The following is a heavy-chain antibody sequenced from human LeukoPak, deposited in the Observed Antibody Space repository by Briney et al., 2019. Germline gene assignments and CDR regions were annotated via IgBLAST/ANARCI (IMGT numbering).Heavy chain of an antibody. CDR2: IGTAGDT. J-gene: IGHJ3*02. CDR3: ARSLLAGTRGAFDI. D-gene: IGHD6-19*01. Sequence: GGSLRLSCAASGFTFSSYDMHWVRQATGKRLEWVSAIGTAGDTYYPGSVKGRFTISRENAKNSLYLQMNSLRAGDTAVYYCARSLLAGTRGAFDIWGQGTMVTVSS. V-gene: IGHV3-13*04. CDR1: GFTFSSYD.